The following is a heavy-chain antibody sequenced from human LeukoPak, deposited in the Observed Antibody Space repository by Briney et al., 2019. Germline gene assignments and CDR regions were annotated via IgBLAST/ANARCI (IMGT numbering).Heavy chain of an antibody. J-gene: IGHJ6*02. CDR2: VIPILGIA. CDR3: AYYDSSGYSAGMDV. V-gene: IGHV1-69*04. CDR1: GGTFRSYG. D-gene: IGHD3-22*01. Sequence: GASVRVSCKASGGTFRSYGISWVRQAPGQGLEWMGRVIPILGIANYAQKFQGRVTITADKSTSTAYMELSSLRSEDTAVYYCAYYDSSGYSAGMDVWGQGTTVTVSS.